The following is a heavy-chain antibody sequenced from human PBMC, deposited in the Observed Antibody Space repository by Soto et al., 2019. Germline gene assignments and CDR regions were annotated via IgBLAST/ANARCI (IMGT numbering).Heavy chain of an antibody. CDR3: AREPDIVVVPAAIFGYYYYGMDV. D-gene: IGHD2-2*02. Sequence: GASVKVSCKASGYTFTSYGISWVRQAPGQGLEWMGWISAYNGNTNYAQKLQGRVTMTTDTSTSTAYMELRSLRSDDTAVYYCAREPDIVVVPAAIFGYYYYGMDVWGQGTTVTVSS. CDR1: GYTFTSYG. J-gene: IGHJ6*02. CDR2: ISAYNGNT. V-gene: IGHV1-18*01.